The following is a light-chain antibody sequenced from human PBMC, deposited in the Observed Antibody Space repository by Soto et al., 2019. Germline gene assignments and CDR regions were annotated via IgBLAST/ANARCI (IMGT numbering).Light chain of an antibody. V-gene: IGLV1-40*01. J-gene: IGLJ2*01. CDR2: GNS. CDR1: SSNIGAGYD. Sequence: QSVLTQPPSVSGAPGQRVTISCTGSSSNIGAGYDVHWYQQLPGTAPKLLIYGNSNRPSGVPDRLSGSKSGTSASLAITGLQGGDEADYYCQSYDCSLSGVVFGGGTKLTVL. CDR3: QSYDCSLSGVV.